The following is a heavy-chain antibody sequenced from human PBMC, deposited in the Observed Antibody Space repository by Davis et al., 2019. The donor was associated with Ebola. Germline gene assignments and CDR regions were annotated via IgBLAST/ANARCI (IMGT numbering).Heavy chain of an antibody. CDR3: ARRVSTVTTYSADY. J-gene: IGHJ4*02. D-gene: IGHD4-17*01. CDR2: IYYSQST. V-gene: IGHV4-39*01. CDR1: AGSISSGGYY. Sequence: MPSETLSLTCTLSAGSISSGGYYWSWIRQHPGKGLEWIGSIYYSQSTYYNPSLKSRVTISVDTSKNQFSLKLSSVTAADTAVYYCARRVSTVTTYSADYWGQGTLVTVSS.